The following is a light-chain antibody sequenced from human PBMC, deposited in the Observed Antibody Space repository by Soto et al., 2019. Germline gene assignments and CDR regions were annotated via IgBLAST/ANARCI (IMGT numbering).Light chain of an antibody. CDR2: AAS. J-gene: IGKJ1*01. CDR1: QGISIW. CDR3: QKYNSAPWT. Sequence: DIQMAQSPSSVSASVGDRVTISCRASQGISIWLAWYQQKPGKAPKLLVYAASNLQRGVPSRFSGSGSGTHFTPTISSLQPEDFATYYCQKYNSAPWTFGQGTKVEIK. V-gene: IGKV1-12*01.